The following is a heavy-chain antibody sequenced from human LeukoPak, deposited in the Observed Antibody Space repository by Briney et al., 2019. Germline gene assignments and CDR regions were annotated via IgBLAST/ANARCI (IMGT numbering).Heavy chain of an antibody. CDR1: GFTFSDYY. V-gene: IGHV3-11*04. Sequence: NPGGSLRLSCAASGFTFSDYYMSWIRQAPGKGLEWVSYISSSGSTIYYADSVKGRFTISRDNAKNSLYLQMNSLRAEDTALYYCARRTVVPAALYYMDVWGKGTTVTVSS. J-gene: IGHJ6*03. CDR3: ARRTVVPAALYYMDV. D-gene: IGHD2-2*01. CDR2: ISSSGSTI.